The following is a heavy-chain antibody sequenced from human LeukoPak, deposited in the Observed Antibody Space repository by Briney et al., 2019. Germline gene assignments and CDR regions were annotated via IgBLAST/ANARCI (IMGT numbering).Heavy chain of an antibody. CDR1: GFTVSSNS. J-gene: IGHJ4*02. CDR2: IYSDNT. D-gene: IGHD4/OR15-4a*01. V-gene: IGHV3-53*01. CDR3: ARRAGAYSHPYDY. Sequence: PGGSLRPSCTVSGFTVSSNSMSWVRQAPGKGLEWVSFIYSDNTHYSDSVKGRFTISRDNSKNTLYHQMNSLRAEDTAVYYCARRAGAYSHPYDYWGQGTLVTVSS.